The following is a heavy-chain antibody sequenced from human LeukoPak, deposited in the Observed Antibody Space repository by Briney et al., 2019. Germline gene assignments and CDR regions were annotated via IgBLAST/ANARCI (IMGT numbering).Heavy chain of an antibody. CDR1: GGSISSSSYY. V-gene: IGHV4-39*01. CDR3: ARISKRVITTKDYYYMDI. CDR2: IYYSGST. J-gene: IGHJ6*03. Sequence: PSETLSLTCTVSGGSISSSSYYWGWIRQPPGKGLEWIGSIYYSGSTYYNPSLKSRVTISVDTSKNQFSLKLSSVTAADTAVYYCARISKRVITTKDYYYMDIWGKGTTVTLSS. D-gene: IGHD3-16*01.